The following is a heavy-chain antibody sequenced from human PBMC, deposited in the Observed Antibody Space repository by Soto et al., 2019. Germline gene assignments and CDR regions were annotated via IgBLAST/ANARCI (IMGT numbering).Heavy chain of an antibody. CDR1: GFTFSNYG. J-gene: IGHJ6*02. V-gene: IGHV3-33*01. CDR2: ILNDGSNR. Sequence: QVQLVESGGGVVQPGRSLTLSCAASGFTFSNYGMHWVRQAPGKGLEWVAVILNDGSNRYHADSVKDRFTISRDNSKTTLYLQMNSLRAEDTAVYYCARDDEYSGNGMDVWGQGTTVTVS. CDR3: ARDDEYSGNGMDV. D-gene: IGHD3-10*01.